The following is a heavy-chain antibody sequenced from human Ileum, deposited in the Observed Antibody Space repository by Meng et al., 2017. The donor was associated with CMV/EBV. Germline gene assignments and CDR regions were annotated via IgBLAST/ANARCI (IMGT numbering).Heavy chain of an antibody. Sequence: SMVRGDSYWTWLRQPPGKGLEWIGYIPYSGSPYYNPTLKSRVSISIDTSKKQFSLKVSSVTAADTAVYYCARGITIFGVAGAHVDSWGQGTLVTVSS. CDR2: IPYSGSP. J-gene: IGHJ4*02. CDR1: SMVRGDSY. D-gene: IGHD3-3*01. CDR3: ARGITIFGVAGAHVDS. V-gene: IGHV4-30-4*08.